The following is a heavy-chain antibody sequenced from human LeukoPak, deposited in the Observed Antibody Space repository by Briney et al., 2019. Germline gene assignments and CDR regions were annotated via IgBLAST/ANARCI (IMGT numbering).Heavy chain of an antibody. Sequence: PSETLSLTCTVSGDSISSYYWSWIRQTPGKGLEWIGYIHTNGRTNYSPSLKSRVTMSVDSSKNQLSLMVSSVTAADTAVYYCTRRAPTSYGHYLDSWGQGTLVTVSS. D-gene: IGHD3-10*01. V-gene: IGHV4-4*09. CDR2: IHTNGRT. J-gene: IGHJ4*02. CDR3: TRRAPTSYGHYLDS. CDR1: GDSISSYY.